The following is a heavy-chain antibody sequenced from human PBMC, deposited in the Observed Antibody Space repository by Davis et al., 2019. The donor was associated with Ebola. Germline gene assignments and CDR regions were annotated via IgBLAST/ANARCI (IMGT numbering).Heavy chain of an antibody. CDR1: GFTFSSYS. D-gene: IGHD6-19*01. CDR2: ISDDGSNK. CDR3: ARDSGSGWFPAPAYYGMDV. V-gene: IGHV3-30*03. Sequence: GESLKISCAASGFTFSSYSMNWVRQAPGKGLEWVAVISDDGSNKYYADSVKGRFTISRDNSKNTLYLQMNSLRAEDTTVYYCARDSGSGWFPAPAYYGMDVWGQGTTVTVSS. J-gene: IGHJ6*02.